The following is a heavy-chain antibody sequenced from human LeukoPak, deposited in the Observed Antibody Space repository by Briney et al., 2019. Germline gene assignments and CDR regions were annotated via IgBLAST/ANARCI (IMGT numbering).Heavy chain of an antibody. J-gene: IGHJ4*02. V-gene: IGHV1-24*01. CDR2: FDPEDGEA. CDR1: GYSLTEVS. D-gene: IGHD6-19*01. CDR3: VTDIRSGWRNY. Sequence: ASVKVSCKVSGYSLTEVSTHWVRQAPGKGREWMGGFDPEDGEAIYAQKVQGRLTMTEDTSIDTAFMELRSLKSEDTAIYYCVTDIRSGWRNYWGQGTLITVSS.